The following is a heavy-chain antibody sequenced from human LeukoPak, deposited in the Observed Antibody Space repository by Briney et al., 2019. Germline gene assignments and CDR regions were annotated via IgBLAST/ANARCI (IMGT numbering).Heavy chain of an antibody. V-gene: IGHV3-23*01. J-gene: IGHJ4*02. Sequence: GGSLRLSCAASGFTFSSFAMSWIRQAPGKGLEWVSSIDKIGVGTYYADSVRGRFTISRDNSKNTLFLQMNSLRAEDSAVYYCARESVLDYFDYWGQGTLVTVSS. CDR1: GFTFSSFA. D-gene: IGHD3-3*01. CDR3: ARESVLDYFDY. CDR2: IDKIGVGT.